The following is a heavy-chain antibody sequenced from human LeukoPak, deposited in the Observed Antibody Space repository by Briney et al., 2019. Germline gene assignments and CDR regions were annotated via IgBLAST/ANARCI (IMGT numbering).Heavy chain of an antibody. V-gene: IGHV1-69*04. D-gene: IGHD6-13*01. Sequence: ASVTVSCKASGGTFSSYAIGWVRQGHGQGLELMGRIIPLLGIATYAQKSQGRVTITADKSTSTEYMELSSLRSEDTAVYYCARADRAAAADYWGQGTLVTVSS. CDR2: IIPLLGIA. J-gene: IGHJ4*02. CDR3: ARADRAAAADY. CDR1: GGTFSSYA.